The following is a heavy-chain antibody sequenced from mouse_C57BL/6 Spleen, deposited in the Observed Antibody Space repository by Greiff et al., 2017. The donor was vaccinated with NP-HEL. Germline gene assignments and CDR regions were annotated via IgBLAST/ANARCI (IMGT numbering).Heavy chain of an antibody. D-gene: IGHD1-1*01. CDR3: ARGYGRGYFDY. Sequence: QVQLQQSGPGLVQPSQSLSITCTVSGFSLTSYGVHWVRQSPGKGLEWLGVIWSGGSTDYNAAFISRLSISKDNSKSQVFFKMNRLQADDTAIYYCARGYGRGYFDYWGQGTTLTVSS. J-gene: IGHJ2*01. CDR2: IWSGGST. CDR1: GFSLTSYG. V-gene: IGHV2-2*01.